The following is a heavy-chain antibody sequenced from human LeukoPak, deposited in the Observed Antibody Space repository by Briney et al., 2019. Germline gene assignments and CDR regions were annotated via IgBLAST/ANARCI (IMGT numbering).Heavy chain of an antibody. Sequence: PSETLSLTCAVYGGSFSAYYCSWIRQPPGKGLEWIGEINHSGSTNYNPSLKRRVTISVDKSKNQFSLKLSSVTAADTAVYYCAILNPIVLRDYWGQGTLVTVSS. D-gene: IGHD3-3*01. CDR2: INHSGST. CDR3: AILNPIVLRDY. J-gene: IGHJ4*02. V-gene: IGHV4-34*01. CDR1: GGSFSAYY.